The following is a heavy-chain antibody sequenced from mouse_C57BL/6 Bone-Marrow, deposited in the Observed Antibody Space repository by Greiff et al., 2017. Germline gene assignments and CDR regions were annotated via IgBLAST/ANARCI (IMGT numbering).Heavy chain of an antibody. Sequence: EVKLVESGGGLVQPGGSLKLSCAASGFTFSDYYMYWVRQTPEKRLEWVAYISNGGGSTYYPDTVKGRFTISRDNAKNTLYLQMSRLKSEDTAMYYCARPLYYCGSSLYAMDYWGQGTSVTVSS. CDR3: ARPLYYCGSSLYAMDY. CDR2: ISNGGGST. V-gene: IGHV5-12*01. D-gene: IGHD1-1*01. CDR1: GFTFSDYY. J-gene: IGHJ4*01.